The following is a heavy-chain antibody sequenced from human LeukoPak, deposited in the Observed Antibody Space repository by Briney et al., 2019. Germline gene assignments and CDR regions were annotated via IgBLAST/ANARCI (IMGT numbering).Heavy chain of an antibody. Sequence: PSETLSLTCTVSGGSISGYYWSWIRQPPGKGLEWIGYIYYSGSTNYNPSLKSRVTISVDTSKNQFSLKLSSVTAADTAVYYCARDVTIFGVDKGYFDLWGRGTLVTVSS. CDR3: ARDVTIFGVDKGYFDL. J-gene: IGHJ2*01. CDR1: GGSISGYY. CDR2: IYYSGST. V-gene: IGHV4-59*01. D-gene: IGHD3-3*01.